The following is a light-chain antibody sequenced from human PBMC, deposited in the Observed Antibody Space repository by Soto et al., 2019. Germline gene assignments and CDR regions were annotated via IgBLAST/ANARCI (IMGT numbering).Light chain of an antibody. CDR2: EVN. CDR3: CSYGGDRV. CDR1: ISNVGNYNL. Sequence: QSALTQPASVSGSPGQSITISCTGTISNVGNYNLVSWYQQHPGKAPKLILYEVNKRPSGVSNRFSGSKSGITASLTISGLQTEDEADYYCCSYGGDRVFGGGTKLTVL. J-gene: IGLJ2*01. V-gene: IGLV2-23*02.